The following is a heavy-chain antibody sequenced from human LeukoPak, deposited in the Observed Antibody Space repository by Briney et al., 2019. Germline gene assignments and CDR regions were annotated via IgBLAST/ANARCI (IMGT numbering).Heavy chain of an antibody. J-gene: IGHJ4*02. Sequence: GGSLRLSCTASGFTFGDYAMSWFRQAPGKGLEWVGFIRSKAYGGTTEYAASVKGRFTISRDDSKSIAYLQMNSLKTEDTAVYYCTRVYSGSYYGLQSDYWGQGTLVTVSS. CDR2: IRSKAYGGTT. D-gene: IGHD1-26*01. CDR3: TRVYSGSYYGLQSDY. V-gene: IGHV3-49*03. CDR1: GFTFGDYA.